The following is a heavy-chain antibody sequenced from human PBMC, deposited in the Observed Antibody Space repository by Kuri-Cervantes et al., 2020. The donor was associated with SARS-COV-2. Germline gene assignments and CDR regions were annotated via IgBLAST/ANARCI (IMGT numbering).Heavy chain of an antibody. CDR1: GGSISSSSYY. J-gene: IGHJ3*02. V-gene: IGHV4-39*01. CDR3: ARLILKTSVGVVIIICGGFDI. CDR2: IYYSGST. Sequence: SETLSLTCTVSGGSISSSSYYWGWIRQPPGKGLEWIGSIYYSGSTYYNPSLKSRVTISVDTSKNQFSLKLSSVPAADTAVDYYARLILKTSVGVVIIICGGFDIWGQGTMVTVSS. D-gene: IGHD3-3*01.